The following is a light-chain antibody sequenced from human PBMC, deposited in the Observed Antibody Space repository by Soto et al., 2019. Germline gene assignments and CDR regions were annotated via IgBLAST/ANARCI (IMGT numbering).Light chain of an antibody. V-gene: IGKV3-15*01. CDR1: QSVSSN. CDR2: GAS. Sequence: ETVMTQSPATLSVSPGERATLSCRASQSVSSNLAWYQQKPGQAPRLLIYGASTRATGIPARFSGSGSGTEFTPTISSLQSEDFAVYYCQQYNNWPRTFGQGTKVDIK. CDR3: QQYNNWPRT. J-gene: IGKJ1*01.